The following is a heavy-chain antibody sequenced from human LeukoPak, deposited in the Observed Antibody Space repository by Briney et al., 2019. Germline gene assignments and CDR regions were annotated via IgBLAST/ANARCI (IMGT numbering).Heavy chain of an antibody. CDR1: GFTFSSYG. CDR2: IWYDGSNK. Sequence: GGSLRLSCAASGFTFSSYGMHWVRQAPGKGLEWVAVIWYDGSNKYYADSVKGRFTISRDNSKNTLYLQMNSLRAEDTAVYYCARDRVPYSSGWNGDVDYYGMDVWGQGTPVTVSS. J-gene: IGHJ6*02. CDR3: ARDRVPYSSGWNGDVDYYGMDV. D-gene: IGHD6-19*01. V-gene: IGHV3-33*01.